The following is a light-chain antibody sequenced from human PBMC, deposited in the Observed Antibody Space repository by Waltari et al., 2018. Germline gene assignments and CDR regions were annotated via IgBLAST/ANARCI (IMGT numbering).Light chain of an antibody. V-gene: IGKV3-11*01. CDR2: DAS. J-gene: IGKJ5*01. Sequence: DILLTQSPATLSLSLGDRGTLTCRASQGVNTNLAWYQQKPGQAPTPLIYDASNRSTGIPATFIGSGSGTKYTLTISSLEREDDAVYYCQQRNTCPSITFGQGTRLEIK. CDR3: QQRNTCPSIT. CDR1: QGVNTN.